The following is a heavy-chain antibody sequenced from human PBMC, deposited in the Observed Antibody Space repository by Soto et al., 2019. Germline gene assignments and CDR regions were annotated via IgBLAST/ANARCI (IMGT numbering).Heavy chain of an antibody. V-gene: IGHV3-49*04. D-gene: IGHD6-6*01. Sequence: PGGSLRLSCTASGFTFGDYAMSWVRQAPGKGLEWVGFIRRKAYGGTTEYAASVKGRFTISRDDSKSIAYLQMNSLKTEDTAVYYCTRDPVFSSSGGNYYYGMDVWGQGTKVTVS. CDR2: IRRKAYGGTT. CDR1: GFTFGDYA. J-gene: IGHJ6*02. CDR3: TRDPVFSSSGGNYYYGMDV.